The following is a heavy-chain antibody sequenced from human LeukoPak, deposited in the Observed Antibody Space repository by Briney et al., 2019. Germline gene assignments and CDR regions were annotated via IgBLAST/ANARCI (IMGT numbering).Heavy chain of an antibody. CDR1: GFTFSSYG. J-gene: IGHJ4*02. D-gene: IGHD3-10*01. CDR3: AKGLRWFGDFYFNFFDY. CDR2: ISSSSSTI. Sequence: GGSLRLSRAASGFTFSSYGMTWVRQAPGKGLEWVSYISSSSSTIYYADSVKGRFTISRDNSENTVSLRMNTLKTEDTAVYYCAKGLRWFGDFYFNFFDYWGQGILVTVSS. V-gene: IGHV3-48*04.